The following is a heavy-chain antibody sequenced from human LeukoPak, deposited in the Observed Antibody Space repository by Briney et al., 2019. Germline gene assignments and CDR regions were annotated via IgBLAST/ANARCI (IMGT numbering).Heavy chain of an antibody. CDR2: IYYSGST. Sequence: PSETLSLTCTVSGGSISSSSYYWGWIRQPSGKGLEWIGSIYYSGSTYYNPSLKSRVTISVDTSKNQFSLKLSSVTAADTAVYYCARRGHWFDPWGQGTLVTVSS. V-gene: IGHV4-39*01. CDR1: GGSISSSSYY. D-gene: IGHD5-12*01. J-gene: IGHJ5*02. CDR3: ARRGHWFDP.